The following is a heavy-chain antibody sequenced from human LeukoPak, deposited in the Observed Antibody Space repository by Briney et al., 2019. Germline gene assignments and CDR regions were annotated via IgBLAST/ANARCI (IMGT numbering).Heavy chain of an antibody. J-gene: IGHJ6*03. D-gene: IGHD2-2*01. Sequence: SVKVSCKASGGTFSSYAISWVRQAPGQGLEWMGGIIPIFGTANYAQKLQGRVTITTDESTSTAYMELSSLRSEDTAVYYCARVPSFLVYYMDVWGKGTTVTVSS. CDR2: IIPIFGTA. CDR1: GGTFSSYA. V-gene: IGHV1-69*05. CDR3: ARVPSFLVYYMDV.